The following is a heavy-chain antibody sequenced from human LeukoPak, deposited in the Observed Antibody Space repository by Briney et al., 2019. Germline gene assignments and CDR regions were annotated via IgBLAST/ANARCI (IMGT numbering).Heavy chain of an antibody. D-gene: IGHD3-22*01. CDR1: GFTFSSYW. CDR3: ARDQLSYYYDSSGYFY. CDR2: INSDGSST. Sequence: GGSLRLSCAASGFTFSSYWMHWVRQAPGKGLVWVSCINSDGSSTSYADSVKGRFTISRDNAKNTLYLQMNSLRAEDTAVYYCARDQLSYYYDSSGYFYWGQGTLVTVSS. V-gene: IGHV3-74*01. J-gene: IGHJ4*02.